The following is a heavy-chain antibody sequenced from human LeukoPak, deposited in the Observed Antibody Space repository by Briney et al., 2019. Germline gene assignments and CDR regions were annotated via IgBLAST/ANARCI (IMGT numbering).Heavy chain of an antibody. CDR1: GCIFSGSD. V-gene: IGHV3-73*01. CDR2: IRTKLRNYAT. J-gene: IGHJ4*02. D-gene: IGHD1-20*01. CDR3: PTYISGHY. Sequence: GCSLRLSCATAGCIFSGSDIHWVRQASGRGLEWGGRIRTKLRNYATAYAASVKGMFTISRVNSGDTPYMQLKSLKTEDTAVYYCPTYISGHYWGQGTLVTVSS.